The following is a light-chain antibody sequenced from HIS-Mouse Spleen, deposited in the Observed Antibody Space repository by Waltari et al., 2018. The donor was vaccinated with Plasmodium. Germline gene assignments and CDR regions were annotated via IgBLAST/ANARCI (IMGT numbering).Light chain of an antibody. CDR1: ALPKQY. CDR2: KDS. V-gene: IGLV3-25*03. Sequence: SYELTQPPSVSVSPGQTARITCSGHALPKQYASWYQQKPGQAPVLGLNKDSERPSGIPERFSGSSSGTTVTLTISGVQAEDEADYYCQSADSSGTYVFGTGTKVTVL. CDR3: QSADSSGTYV. J-gene: IGLJ1*01.